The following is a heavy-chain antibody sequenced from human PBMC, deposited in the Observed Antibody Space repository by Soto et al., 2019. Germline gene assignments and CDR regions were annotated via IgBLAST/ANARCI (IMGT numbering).Heavy chain of an antibody. CDR3: AGSTVSPGAFDI. Sequence: QVQLVQSGAEVKKPGASVKVSCKASGYTFTSYGISWVRQAPGQGLEWMGWISAYNGNTNYAQKLQGRVTMTTDTSTSTAYREQRSRRSDDTAVYCCAGSTVSPGAFDIWGQGTMVTVSS. CDR2: ISAYNGNT. J-gene: IGHJ3*02. D-gene: IGHD4-17*01. CDR1: GYTFTSYG. V-gene: IGHV1-18*01.